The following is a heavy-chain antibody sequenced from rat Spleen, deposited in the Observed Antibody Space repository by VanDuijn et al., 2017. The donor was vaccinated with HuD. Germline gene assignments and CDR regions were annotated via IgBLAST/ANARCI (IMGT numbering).Heavy chain of an antibody. Sequence: EVQLVESGGGLVQPGRSLKLSCAASGFTFSNYYMAWVRQAPTKGLEWVASISTGGGNTYYRDSVKGRFTFSRDNARGTLYLQMDSLRSEDTATYYCAREAGIPFHYFDYWGQGVMVTVSS. CDR3: AREAGIPFHYFDY. D-gene: IGHD1-4*01. J-gene: IGHJ2*01. V-gene: IGHV5S23*01. CDR2: ISTGGGNT. CDR1: GFTFSNYY.